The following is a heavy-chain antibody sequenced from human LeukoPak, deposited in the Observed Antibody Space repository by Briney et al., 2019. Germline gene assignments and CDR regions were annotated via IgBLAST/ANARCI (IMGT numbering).Heavy chain of an antibody. Sequence: SETLSLTCAVYGGSFSVYYWSWIRQPPGKGLEWIGEINHSGSTNYNPSLKSRVTISVDTSKNQFSLKLSSVTAADTAVYYCARDQGYSYGYVHFDYWGQGTLVTVSS. J-gene: IGHJ4*02. D-gene: IGHD5-18*01. V-gene: IGHV4-34*01. CDR1: GGSFSVYY. CDR2: INHSGST. CDR3: ARDQGYSYGYVHFDY.